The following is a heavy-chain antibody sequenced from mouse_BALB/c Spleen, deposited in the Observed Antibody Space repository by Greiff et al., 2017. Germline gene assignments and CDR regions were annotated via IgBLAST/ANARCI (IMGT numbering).Heavy chain of an antibody. CDR2: ISYSGST. CDR3: ARRGEVRREFAY. CDR1: GDSITSGY. J-gene: IGHJ3*01. V-gene: IGHV3-8*02. D-gene: IGHD2-14*01. Sequence: EVQRVESGPSLVKPSQTLSLTCSVTGDSITSGYWNWIRKFPGNKLEYMGYISYSGSTYYNPSLKSRISITRDTSKNQYYLQLNSVTTEDTATYYCARRGEVRREFAYWGQGTLVTVSA.